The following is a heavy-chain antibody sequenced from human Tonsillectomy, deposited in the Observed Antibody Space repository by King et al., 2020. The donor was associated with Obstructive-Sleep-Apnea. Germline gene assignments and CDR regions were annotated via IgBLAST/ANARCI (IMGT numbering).Heavy chain of an antibody. Sequence: EVQLVESGGGLVQPGGSLRLSCAASGFTFSSYAMSWVRQAPGKGLEWVSAISGSGGSTYYADSVKGRFTISRDNSKNTLSLQMNGLRAEDTAVYYCAKDPDGEYYDFWSGYQNWFDPWGQGTLVTVSS. V-gene: IGHV3-23*04. J-gene: IGHJ5*02. CDR3: AKDPDGEYYDFWSGYQNWFDP. CDR1: GFTFSSYA. D-gene: IGHD3-3*01. CDR2: ISGSGGST.